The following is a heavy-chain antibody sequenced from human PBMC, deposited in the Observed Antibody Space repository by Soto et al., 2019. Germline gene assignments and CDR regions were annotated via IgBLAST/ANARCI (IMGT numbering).Heavy chain of an antibody. Sequence: GGSLRLSCAASGFTFSGSAMHWVRQASGKGLEWVGRIRSKANSYATAYAASVKGRFTISRDDSKNTAYLQMNSLKTEDTAVYYCTRLHLDYYDSSGLGYWGQGTLVTVSS. CDR3: TRLHLDYYDSSGLGY. V-gene: IGHV3-73*01. CDR1: GFTFSGSA. J-gene: IGHJ4*02. CDR2: IRSKANSYAT. D-gene: IGHD3-22*01.